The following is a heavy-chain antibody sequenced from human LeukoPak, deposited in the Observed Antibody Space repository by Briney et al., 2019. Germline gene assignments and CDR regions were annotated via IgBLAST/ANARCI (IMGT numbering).Heavy chain of an antibody. V-gene: IGHV4-30-4*01. Sequence: SETLSLTCTVSGGSLGSGDYYWSWIRQPPGKGLEWIGYIYYSGSTYYNPSLKSRVTISVDTSKNQFSLKLSSVTAADTAVYYCARQYGSGSYYNWFDPWGQGTLVTVSS. CDR2: IYYSGST. CDR1: GGSLGSGDYY. CDR3: ARQYGSGSYYNWFDP. D-gene: IGHD3-10*01. J-gene: IGHJ5*02.